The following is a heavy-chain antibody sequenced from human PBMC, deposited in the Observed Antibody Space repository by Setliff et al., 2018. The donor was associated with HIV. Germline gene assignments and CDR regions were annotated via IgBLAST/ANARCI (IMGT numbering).Heavy chain of an antibody. J-gene: IGHJ4*02. Sequence: LKISCGTSGYNFATYYIAWVRQMPGKGPEWMGSVNPGDSSTKYNPSLQGQVTMSADKLINTAYLQWSSLKASDTAMYYCATRLLGYSGYGYWGQGTLVTVSS. V-gene: IGHV5-51*04. CDR3: ATRLLGYSGYGY. D-gene: IGHD5-12*01. CDR2: VNPGDSST. CDR1: GYNFATYY.